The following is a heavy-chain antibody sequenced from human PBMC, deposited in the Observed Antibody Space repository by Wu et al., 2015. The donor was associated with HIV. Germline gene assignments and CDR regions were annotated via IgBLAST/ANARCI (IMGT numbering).Heavy chain of an antibody. Sequence: QVQLVQSGAEVKKPGASVKLSCEASGYTFTSHAINWVRQAPGQRPEWLGWSNAGNGNTRYSQEFQDRITITRDTSARTVYMELRSLRSEDTALYYCARSPGXAGTRDAFDFWGRGDNGHRLF. V-gene: IGHV1-3*02. CDR2: SNAGNGNT. CDR1: GYTFTSHA. J-gene: IGHJ3*01. CDR3: ARSPGXAGTRDAFDF. D-gene: IGHD6-13*01.